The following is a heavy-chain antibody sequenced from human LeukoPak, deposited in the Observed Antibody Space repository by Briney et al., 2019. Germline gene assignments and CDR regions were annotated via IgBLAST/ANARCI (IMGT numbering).Heavy chain of an antibody. CDR3: AKHRERSATDYDYVWGSPEFDY. V-gene: IGHV1-46*01. Sequence: ASVKVSCKASGYTFTSYYMHWVRQAPGQGLEWMGIINPSGGSTSYAQKFQGRVTMTRDTSTSTVYMELSSLRSEDTAVYYCAKHRERSATDYDYVWGSPEFDYWGQGTLVTVSS. J-gene: IGHJ4*02. CDR2: INPSGGST. CDR1: GYTFTSYY. D-gene: IGHD3-16*01.